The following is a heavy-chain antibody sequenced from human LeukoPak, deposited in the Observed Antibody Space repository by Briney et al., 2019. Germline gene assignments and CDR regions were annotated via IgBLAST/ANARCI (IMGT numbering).Heavy chain of an antibody. Sequence: GASVTVSCTASGYTFTGYYIHWVRQPPGQGLEWMGWINPNSGGTNYAQKFQGRVTMTRDTSINTAYMELSRLRSDDTAVYYCARDWGVTTVIYFDYWGQGTLVTVSS. CDR1: GYTFTGYY. CDR3: ARDWGVTTVIYFDY. V-gene: IGHV1-2*02. J-gene: IGHJ4*02. CDR2: INPNSGGT. D-gene: IGHD4-17*01.